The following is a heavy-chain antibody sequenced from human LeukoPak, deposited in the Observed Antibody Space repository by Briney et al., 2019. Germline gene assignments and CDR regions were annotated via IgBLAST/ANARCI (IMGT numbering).Heavy chain of an antibody. D-gene: IGHD6-19*01. Sequence: PGGSLRLSCAASGFTFSSYEMNWVRQAPGKGLEWVSYISSSGSTIYYADSVKGRFTISRDNAKNSLYLQMNSLRAEDTAVYYCASSSGWSHDAFDIWVQGTMVTVSS. V-gene: IGHV3-48*03. J-gene: IGHJ3*02. CDR1: GFTFSSYE. CDR2: ISSSGSTI. CDR3: ASSSGWSHDAFDI.